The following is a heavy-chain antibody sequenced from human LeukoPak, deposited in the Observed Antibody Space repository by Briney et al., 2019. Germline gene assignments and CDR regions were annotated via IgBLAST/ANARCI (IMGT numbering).Heavy chain of an antibody. D-gene: IGHD5-24*01. CDR3: ARQMHDFDY. CDR1: GYPISSGYY. V-gene: IGHV4-38-2*01. CDR2: IYHSGST. Sequence: SETLSLTCAVSGYPISSGYYWGWIRQPPGKGLEWIGSIYHSGSTYYNPSLKSRVTISVDTSKNQFSLKLSSVTAADTAVYYCARQMHDFDYWGQGTLVTVSS. J-gene: IGHJ4*02.